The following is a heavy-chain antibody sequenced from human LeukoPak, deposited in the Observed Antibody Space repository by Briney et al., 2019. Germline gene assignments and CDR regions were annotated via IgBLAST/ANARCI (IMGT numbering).Heavy chain of an antibody. CDR1: GYTFTSYG. V-gene: IGHV1-18*01. Sequence: ASVKVSCKASGYTFTSYGISRVRQAPGQGLEWMGWISAYNGNTNYAQKLQGRVTMTTDTSTSTAYMELRSLRSDDTAVYYCARGKRHSSSWYNWFDPWGQGTLVTVSS. CDR3: ARGKRHSSSWYNWFDP. D-gene: IGHD6-13*01. CDR2: ISAYNGNT. J-gene: IGHJ5*02.